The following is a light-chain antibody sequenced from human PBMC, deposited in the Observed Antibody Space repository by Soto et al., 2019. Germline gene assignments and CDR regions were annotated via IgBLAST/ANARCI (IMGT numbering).Light chain of an antibody. J-gene: IGLJ1*01. CDR3: ATWDTSLSAGV. CDR2: ENN. V-gene: IGLV1-51*02. CDR1: GSNIENNF. Sequence: QSVLTQPPSVSAAPGQKVTVSCSGSGSNIENNFVSWYRQLPGTAPKLLIYENNRRPSWIPDRFSGSKSGTSATLDIAGLETGDEADYYCATWDTSLSAGVFGPGTKLTVL.